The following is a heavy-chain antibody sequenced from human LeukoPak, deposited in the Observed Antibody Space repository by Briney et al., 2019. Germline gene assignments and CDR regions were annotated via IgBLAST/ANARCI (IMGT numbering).Heavy chain of an antibody. D-gene: IGHD6-19*01. CDR2: INPSGGSN. V-gene: IGHV1-46*01. CDR1: GYTFTNYY. CDR3: ARVGDSSNSWFDP. J-gene: IGHJ5*01. Sequence: AAVKLSCKASGYTFTNYYIHWMRQPPGQGLEWMGIINPSGGSNRNAQNFQCRVTMTRDTSTSTVYMEMSSLRYEDTAVYYCARVGDSSNSWFDPWGQGTLVTVSS.